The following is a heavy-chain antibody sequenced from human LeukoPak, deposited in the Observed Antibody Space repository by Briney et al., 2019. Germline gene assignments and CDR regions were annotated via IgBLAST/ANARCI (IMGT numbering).Heavy chain of an antibody. CDR3: AKEEWLGKMNYFDH. CDR2: ISGSGSST. CDR1: GFTFSSYA. D-gene: IGHD6-19*01. Sequence: GGSLRLSCAASGFTFSSYAMSWVRQAPGKGLEWVSAISGSGSSTYYADSVKGRFTISKDTSKNTLYLQMNSLRAEDTAVYYCAKEEWLGKMNYFDHWGQGTLVTVSS. J-gene: IGHJ4*02. V-gene: IGHV3-23*01.